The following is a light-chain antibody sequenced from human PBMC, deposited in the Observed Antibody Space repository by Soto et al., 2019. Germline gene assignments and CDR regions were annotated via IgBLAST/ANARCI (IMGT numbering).Light chain of an antibody. CDR1: SSDVGGYNY. Sequence: QSALTHPASVSGSPGQSITISCTGTSSDVGGYNYVSWYQQHPGKAPKLMIYDVSNRPSGVSNRFSGSKSGNTASLTISGLQAEDEADYYCSSYTSSSPLVFGGGTKLTVL. V-gene: IGLV2-14*01. CDR2: DVS. CDR3: SSYTSSSPLV. J-gene: IGLJ2*01.